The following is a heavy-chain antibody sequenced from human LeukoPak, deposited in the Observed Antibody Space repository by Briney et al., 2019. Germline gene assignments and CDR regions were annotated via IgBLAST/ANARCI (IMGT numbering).Heavy chain of an antibody. V-gene: IGHV3-53*05. D-gene: IGHD6-19*01. CDR1: AFTVSSNY. CDR2: IYSGGST. Sequence: GGSLRLSCAASAFTVSSNYMSWVRQAPGKGLEWVSVIYSGGSTYYADSVKGRFTISRDNSKNTLYLQMNSLRAEDTATYYCVADFDYWGQGTLVTVSS. J-gene: IGHJ4*02. CDR3: VADFDY.